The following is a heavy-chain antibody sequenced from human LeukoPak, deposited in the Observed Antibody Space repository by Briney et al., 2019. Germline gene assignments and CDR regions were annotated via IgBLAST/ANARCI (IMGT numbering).Heavy chain of an antibody. V-gene: IGHV3-23*01. Sequence: GGSLRLSCAASGFTFSSYAMSWVRQAPGKGLEWVSAISGSGGSTYYADSVKGRFTISRDNSKNTLYLQMNSLRAEDTAVYYCAKDSRTGIAVPGRYPFDYWGQGTMVTVSS. J-gene: IGHJ4*02. D-gene: IGHD6-19*01. CDR1: GFTFSSYA. CDR2: ISGSGGST. CDR3: AKDSRTGIAVPGRYPFDY.